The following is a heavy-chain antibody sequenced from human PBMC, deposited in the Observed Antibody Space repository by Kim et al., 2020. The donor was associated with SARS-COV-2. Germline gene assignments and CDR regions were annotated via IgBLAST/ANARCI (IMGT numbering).Heavy chain of an antibody. Sequence: ASVKVSCKASGYTFTSYGISWVRQAPGQGLEWMGWISAYNGNTNYAQKLQGRVTMTTDTSTSTAYMELRSLRSDDTAVYYCARERNYYDSSGYYYAQLDYWGQGTLVTVSS. CDR3: ARERNYYDSSGYYYAQLDY. J-gene: IGHJ4*02. D-gene: IGHD3-22*01. CDR1: GYTFTSYG. CDR2: ISAYNGNT. V-gene: IGHV1-18*01.